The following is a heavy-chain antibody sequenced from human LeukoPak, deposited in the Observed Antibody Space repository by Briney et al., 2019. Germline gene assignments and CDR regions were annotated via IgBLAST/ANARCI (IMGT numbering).Heavy chain of an antibody. D-gene: IGHD4-17*01. Sequence: PGGSLRLSCAASGFTGSNNYMSWVRQAPGKGLEWVSAIHSSGGTYYADSVKGRFTISRDNAENSLFLQMNSLRAEDTAVYFCASNDYRDEGIDSWGQGTLVTVSS. CDR3: ASNDYRDEGIDS. J-gene: IGHJ4*02. CDR2: IHSSGGT. V-gene: IGHV3-53*01. CDR1: GFTGSNNY.